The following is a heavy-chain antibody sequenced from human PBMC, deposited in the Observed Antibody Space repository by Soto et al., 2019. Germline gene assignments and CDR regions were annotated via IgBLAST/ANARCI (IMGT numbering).Heavy chain of an antibody. Sequence: QVQLVQSGPEVKKPGASVKVSCKASGYTFTSYGISWVRQAPGQGLEWMGWISAYNGNTNYAQKLQGRVTMTTDTSASTAYMELRRRRADDTAVYYCARSFGGQYYYGSGTTHPIDYWGQGTLVTVSS. J-gene: IGHJ4*02. CDR3: ARSFGGQYYYGSGTTHPIDY. CDR2: ISAYNGNT. V-gene: IGHV1-18*01. D-gene: IGHD3-10*01. CDR1: GYTFTSYG.